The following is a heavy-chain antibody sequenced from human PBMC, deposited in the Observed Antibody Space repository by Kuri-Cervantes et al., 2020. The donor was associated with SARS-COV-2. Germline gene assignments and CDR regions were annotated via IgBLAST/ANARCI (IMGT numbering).Heavy chain of an antibody. CDR2: IKQDGSEK. V-gene: IGHV3-7*03. D-gene: IGHD1-26*01. CDR3: ARPSGSYSGDAFDI. CDR1: GFTFSRNW. Sequence: GESLKISCAASGFTFSRNWMSWVRQAPGKGLEWVANIKQDGSEKYYVDSVKGRFTISRDNAKKSLYLQMNSLRAEDTAVYYCARPSGSYSGDAFDIWGQGTMVTVSS. J-gene: IGHJ3*02.